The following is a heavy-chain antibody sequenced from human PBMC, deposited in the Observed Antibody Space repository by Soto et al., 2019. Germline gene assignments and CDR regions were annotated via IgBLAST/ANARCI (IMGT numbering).Heavy chain of an antibody. D-gene: IGHD6-25*01. Sequence: QVHLVESGGGVVQPGRSLRLSCAASGFTFSSYGMHWVRQAPGKGLEWVAFISYDGSNKYYADSVKGRFTISRDNSKNTLYVKMNRLRAEDTAVYYCANEWGARLAQVVDVWGQGTTVTVSS. J-gene: IGHJ6*02. CDR2: ISYDGSNK. CDR3: ANEWGARLAQVVDV. V-gene: IGHV3-30*18. CDR1: GFTFSSYG.